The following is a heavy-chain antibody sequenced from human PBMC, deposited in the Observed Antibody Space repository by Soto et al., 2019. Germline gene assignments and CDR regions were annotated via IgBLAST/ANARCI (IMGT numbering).Heavy chain of an antibody. Sequence: GASVTVSCTASGYTLTSYDINWVRQATGQGLEWMGWMNPNSGNTGYAQKFQGRVTMTRNTSISTAYMELSSLRSEDTAVYYCARGIAAAGNGPKLSKMYYYYYYMDVWGKGTTVTVSS. CDR1: GYTLTSYD. CDR2: MNPNSGNT. D-gene: IGHD6-13*01. J-gene: IGHJ6*03. V-gene: IGHV1-8*01. CDR3: ARGIAAAGNGPKLSKMYYYYYYMDV.